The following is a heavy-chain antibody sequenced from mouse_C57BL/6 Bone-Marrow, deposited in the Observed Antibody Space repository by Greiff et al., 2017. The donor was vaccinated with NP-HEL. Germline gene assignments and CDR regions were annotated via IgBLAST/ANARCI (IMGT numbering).Heavy chain of an antibody. V-gene: IGHV10-1*01. CDR1: GFSFNTYA. CDR3: VRQGYYGSSWYFDV. J-gene: IGHJ1*03. Sequence: EVQGVESGGGLVQPKGSLKLSCAASGFSFNTYAMNWVRQAPGKGLEWVARIRSKSNNYATYYADSVKDRFTISRDDSESMLYLQMNNLKTEDTAMYYCVRQGYYGSSWYFDVWGTGTTVTVSS. D-gene: IGHD1-1*01. CDR2: IRSKSNNYAT.